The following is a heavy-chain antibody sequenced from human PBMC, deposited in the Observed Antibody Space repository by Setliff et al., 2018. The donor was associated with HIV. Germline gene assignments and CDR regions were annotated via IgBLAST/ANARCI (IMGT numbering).Heavy chain of an antibody. V-gene: IGHV4-30-4*08. CDR3: ATASGYGDSNDY. D-gene: IGHD4-17*01. CDR1: GGSISSDDYY. CDR2: ITYSGSA. J-gene: IGHJ4*02. Sequence: PSETLSLTCTVSGGSISSDDYYWNWIRQPPGKGLEWIGYITYSGSAYYNPSLKSRVTISIDTFKNQFSMKLYSVTAADTAVYYCATASGYGDSNDYWGQGTLVTVSS.